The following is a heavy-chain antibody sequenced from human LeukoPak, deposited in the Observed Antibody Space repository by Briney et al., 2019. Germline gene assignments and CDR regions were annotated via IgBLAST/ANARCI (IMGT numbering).Heavy chain of an antibody. Sequence: SETLSLTCAVSGGSFSGYYWSWIRQPPGKGLEWIGEINHSGSTNYNPSLKSRVTISVDTSKNQFSLKLSSVTAADTAVYYCASVYPSSSLTGYWGQGTLVTVSS. D-gene: IGHD6-13*01. J-gene: IGHJ4*02. V-gene: IGHV4-34*01. CDR3: ASVYPSSSLTGY. CDR2: INHSGST. CDR1: GGSFSGYY.